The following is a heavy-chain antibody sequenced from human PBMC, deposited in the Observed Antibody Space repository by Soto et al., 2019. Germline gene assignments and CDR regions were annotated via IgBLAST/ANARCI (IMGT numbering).Heavy chain of an antibody. CDR1: GFTFSSYA. Sequence: EVQLLESGGGLVQPGGSLRLSCAASGFTFSSYAMSWVRQAPGKGLEWVSAISGSGGSTYYADSVKGRFTISRDNSKNTLYLQMNSLGAEDTAVYYCAKDLWWEGSAGITMAHWGQGTLVTVSS. V-gene: IGHV3-23*01. CDR2: ISGSGGST. CDR3: AKDLWWEGSAGITMAH. D-gene: IGHD1-26*01. J-gene: IGHJ4*02.